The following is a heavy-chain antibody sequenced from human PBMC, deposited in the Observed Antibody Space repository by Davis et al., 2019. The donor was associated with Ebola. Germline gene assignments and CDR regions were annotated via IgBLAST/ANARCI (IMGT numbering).Heavy chain of an antibody. Sequence: AASVKVSCKASGYTFTSYYMHWVRQAPGQGLEWMGRINPNSGGTNYAQKFQGRVTMTRDTSISTAYMELSRLRSDDTAVYYCAREKLQNSPYYYYYYGMDVWGKGTTVTVSS. J-gene: IGHJ6*04. CDR3: AREKLQNSPYYYYYYGMDV. CDR1: GYTFTSYY. CDR2: INPNSGGT. D-gene: IGHD4-11*01. V-gene: IGHV1-2*06.